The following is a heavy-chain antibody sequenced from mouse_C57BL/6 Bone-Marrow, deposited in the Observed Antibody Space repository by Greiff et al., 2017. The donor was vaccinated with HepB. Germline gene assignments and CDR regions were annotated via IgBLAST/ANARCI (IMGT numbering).Heavy chain of an antibody. V-gene: IGHV1-50*01. Sequence: QVQLQQPGAELVKPGASVKLSCKASGYTFTSYWMQWVKQRPGQGLEWIGEIDPSDSYTNYNQKFEGKATLTVDTSSSTAYMQLSSLTSEDSAVYYCARAMISDYWGQGTTLTVSS. CDR1: GYTFTSYW. CDR2: IDPSDSYT. J-gene: IGHJ2*01. CDR3: ARAMISDY. D-gene: IGHD2-4*01.